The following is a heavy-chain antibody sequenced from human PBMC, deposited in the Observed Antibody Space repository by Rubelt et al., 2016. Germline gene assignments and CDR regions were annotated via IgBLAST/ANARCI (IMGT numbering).Heavy chain of an antibody. J-gene: IGHJ3*02. CDR3: AKDRRVVVAATDAFDI. D-gene: IGHD2-15*01. CDR2: ISGSGGST. Sequence: EWVSSISGSGGSTNYADSVKGRFTISRDNSKNTLYLQMNSLRAEDTAVYYCAKDRRVVVAATDAFDIWGQGTMVTVSS. V-gene: IGHV3-23*01.